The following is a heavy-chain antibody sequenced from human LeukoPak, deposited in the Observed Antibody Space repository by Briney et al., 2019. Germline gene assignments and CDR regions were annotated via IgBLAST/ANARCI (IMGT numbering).Heavy chain of an antibody. V-gene: IGHV3-74*01. CDR3: ARSYGMDV. CDR1: GFSFSSYW. Sequence: SGGSLRLSCAASGFSFSSYWMHWVRQAPGKGLVWVSRINTDGSSTNYADSMKGRFTISRDNAKSTLYLQMNSLRADDTAVYYCARSYGMDVWGQGATVTVSS. CDR2: INTDGSST. J-gene: IGHJ6*02.